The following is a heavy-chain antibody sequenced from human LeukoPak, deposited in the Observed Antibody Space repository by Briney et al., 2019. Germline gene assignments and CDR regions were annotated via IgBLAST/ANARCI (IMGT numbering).Heavy chain of an antibody. CDR3: ARGEQFADGDY. V-gene: IGHV4-59*01. D-gene: IGHD5-24*01. CDR1: GGSISSYS. Sequence: SETLSLTCTVSGGSISSYSWIWIRQPPGKGLEWIGYTYSSGSTNYNPSLKSRVTISVDTSKNQFSLKLNSVTAADTAVYYCARGEQFADGDYWGQGTLVTVSS. J-gene: IGHJ4*02. CDR2: TYSSGST.